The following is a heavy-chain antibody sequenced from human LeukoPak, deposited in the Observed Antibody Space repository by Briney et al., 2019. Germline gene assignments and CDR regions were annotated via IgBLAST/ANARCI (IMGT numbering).Heavy chain of an antibody. Sequence: PSETLSLTCTVSGGSVSSGSYYWSWIRQPPGKGLEWIGYIYYSGSTNYNPSLKSRVTISVDTSKNQFSLKLSSVTAADTAVYYCARHYGSGSYYLDYWGQGALVTVSS. CDR2: IYYSGST. D-gene: IGHD3-10*01. CDR3: ARHYGSGSYYLDY. CDR1: GGSVSSGSYY. V-gene: IGHV4-61*01. J-gene: IGHJ4*02.